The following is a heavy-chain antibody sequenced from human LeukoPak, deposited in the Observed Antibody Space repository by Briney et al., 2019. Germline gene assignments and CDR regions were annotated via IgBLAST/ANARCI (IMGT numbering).Heavy chain of an antibody. CDR3: ARAPRGYSYGNFDY. CDR2: IYYSGST. D-gene: IGHD5-18*01. Sequence: PSETLSLTCTVSGGSISSYYWSWIRQPPGKGLEWIGYIYYSGSTNYNPSLKSRVTISVDTSKNQFSLKLSSVTVADTAVYYCARAPRGYSYGNFDYWGQGTLVTVSS. J-gene: IGHJ4*02. CDR1: GGSISSYY. V-gene: IGHV4-59*01.